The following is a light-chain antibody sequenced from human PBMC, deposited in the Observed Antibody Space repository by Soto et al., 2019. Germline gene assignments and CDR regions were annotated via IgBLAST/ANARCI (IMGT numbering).Light chain of an antibody. Sequence: SALTQPASGSGSPGQSITISCTGTSSDVGGYNYVSWYQQHPGKAPKLMIYDVSNRPSGVSNRFSGSKSGSTASLTISGLQAEDEADYYCSSYTSSSTPYVFGTGTKVTVL. J-gene: IGLJ1*01. V-gene: IGLV2-14*01. CDR2: DVS. CDR3: SSYTSSSTPYV. CDR1: SSDVGGYNY.